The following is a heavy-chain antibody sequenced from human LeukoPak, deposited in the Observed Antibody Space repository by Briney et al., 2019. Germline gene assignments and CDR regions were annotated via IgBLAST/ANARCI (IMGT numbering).Heavy chain of an antibody. CDR2: IYYSGST. CDR1: GGSISRSRDY. D-gene: IGHD3-9*01. J-gene: IGHJ4*02. V-gene: IGHV4-39*01. Sequence: ASETLSLTCTVSGGSISRSRDYWGWIRQPPGKGLEWIGSIYYSGSTYYNPSLKSRVTISVDKSKNQFSLKLSSVTAADTAVYYCASVSVLRYFDWSPTYYFDYWGQGTLVTVSS. CDR3: ASVSVLRYFDWSPTYYFDY.